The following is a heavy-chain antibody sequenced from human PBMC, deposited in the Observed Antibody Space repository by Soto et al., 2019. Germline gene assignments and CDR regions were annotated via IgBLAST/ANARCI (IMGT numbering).Heavy chain of an antibody. Sequence: QGQLVQSGAEVKTPGASVKVSCKASGYTFSSYGITWVRQAPGQGLEWMGWTSGYNGNTNYAQKLQGRVTMTTATSTSTAYMELRSLRSDDTAGYYYARVRDYHEIWSGYYTACLDPWGQGTLVTVSS. V-gene: IGHV1-18*01. CDR2: TSGYNGNT. CDR1: GYTFSSYG. J-gene: IGHJ5*02. CDR3: ARVRDYHEIWSGYYTACLDP. D-gene: IGHD3-3*01.